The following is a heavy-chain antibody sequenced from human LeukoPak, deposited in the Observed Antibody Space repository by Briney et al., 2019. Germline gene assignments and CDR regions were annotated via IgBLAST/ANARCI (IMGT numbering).Heavy chain of an antibody. Sequence: PGESLKISCKGSGYSFTSYWIGWVRQMPGKGLEWMGIIYPGDSETRYSPSFQGQVTISADKSISTAYLQWSSLKASDTAMYYCARHGDGSGTLRYYYYYYMDVWGKGTTVTVSS. V-gene: IGHV5-51*01. CDR3: ARHGDGSGTLRYYYYYYMDV. J-gene: IGHJ6*03. CDR1: GYSFTSYW. D-gene: IGHD3-10*01. CDR2: IYPGDSET.